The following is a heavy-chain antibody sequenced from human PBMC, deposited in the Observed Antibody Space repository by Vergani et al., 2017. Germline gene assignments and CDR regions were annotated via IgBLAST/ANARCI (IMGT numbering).Heavy chain of an antibody. CDR3: ARASYEFWGGYYASHWYFDL. CDR2: ISSSSSTI. Sequence: EVQLVESGGGLVQPGGSLRLSCAASGFTFSSYSMNWVRQAPGKGLEWVSYISSSSSTIYYAASVKGRFTISRDNAKNSLYLQMNSLRDEDTAVYYCARASYEFWGGYYASHWYFDLWGRGTLVTVSS. J-gene: IGHJ2*01. V-gene: IGHV3-48*02. CDR1: GFTFSSYS. D-gene: IGHD3-3*01.